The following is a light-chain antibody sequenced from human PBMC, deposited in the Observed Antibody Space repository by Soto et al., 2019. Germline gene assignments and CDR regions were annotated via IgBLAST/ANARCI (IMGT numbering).Light chain of an antibody. CDR1: QSISSY. CDR2: AAS. J-gene: IGKJ1*01. CDR3: QQSYSTPGT. V-gene: IGKV1-39*01. Sequence: DIQMTQSPSSLSASVGDRVTITCRASQSISSYLNWYQQKPGKAPKLLIYAASSLQSWVPSRFSGSGSGTDFTLTISSLQPEDFATYYCQQSYSTPGTFGQGTQVEIK.